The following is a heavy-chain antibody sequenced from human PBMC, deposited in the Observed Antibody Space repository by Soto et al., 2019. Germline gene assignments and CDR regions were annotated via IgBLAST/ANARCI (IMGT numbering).Heavy chain of an antibody. D-gene: IGHD2-21*02. Sequence: ASVKVSCKASGYTFTSYGISWVRQAPGQGLEWMGWISAYNGNTNYAQKLQGRVTMTTDTSTSTAYMELRSLRSDDTAVYYCARDGLVYCGGDCYLQYFQHWGQGTLVTVSS. J-gene: IGHJ1*01. CDR1: GYTFTSYG. V-gene: IGHV1-18*01. CDR3: ARDGLVYCGGDCYLQYFQH. CDR2: ISAYNGNT.